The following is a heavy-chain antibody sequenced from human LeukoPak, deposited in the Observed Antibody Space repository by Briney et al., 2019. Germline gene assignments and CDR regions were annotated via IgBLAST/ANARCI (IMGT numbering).Heavy chain of an antibody. CDR3: ARQGTAITMVRGVRPGY. CDR2: IFYSGAT. D-gene: IGHD3-10*01. V-gene: IGHV4-39*01. J-gene: IGHJ4*02. CDR1: GGSITNSRWY. Sequence: QASETLSLTCSVSGGSITNSRWYWGWLRQPPGEGLEWIGSIFYSGATNSNPSLRSRLTISVDTSKNQFSLKLGSVTAADAAVYYCARQGTAITMVRGVRPGYWGQGTLVTVSS.